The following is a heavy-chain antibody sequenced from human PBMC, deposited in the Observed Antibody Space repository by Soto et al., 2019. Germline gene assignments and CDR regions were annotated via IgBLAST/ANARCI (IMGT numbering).Heavy chain of an antibody. CDR1: GGTFNTYA. Sequence: QVQLVQSGAEMKKPGLSVKVSCQSSGGTFNTYAMNWVRQAPGQGPEWMGDISPMFGAANYAPKFQGRVTITADESTGTSYKQLSSLTSEDTALYFCAREVQVHTPAFVYWGQGTLVTVSS. D-gene: IGHD3-10*01. CDR2: ISPMFGAA. J-gene: IGHJ4*02. CDR3: AREVQVHTPAFVY. V-gene: IGHV1-69*19.